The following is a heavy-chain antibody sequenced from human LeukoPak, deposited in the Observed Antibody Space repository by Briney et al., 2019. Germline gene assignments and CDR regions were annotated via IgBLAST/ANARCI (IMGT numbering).Heavy chain of an antibody. CDR1: GFTFSSYA. CDR3: ARRWAQQLVDY. CDR2: ISGSGGST. D-gene: IGHD6-6*01. Sequence: PGGSLRLSXAASGFTFSSYAMSWVRQAPGKGLECVSGISGSGGSTNYADSVKGRFTISRDNSKNTLYLQMNSLRAEDTAVYYCARRWAQQLVDYWGQRTLVTVSS. V-gene: IGHV3-23*01. J-gene: IGHJ4*02.